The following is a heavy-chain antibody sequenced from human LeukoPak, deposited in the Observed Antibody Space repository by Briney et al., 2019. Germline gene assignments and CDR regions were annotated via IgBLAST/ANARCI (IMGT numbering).Heavy chain of an antibody. Sequence: GGSLRLSCAASGFNFSDYFLTWVRQAPRKGLEGVGNINQDGNEKNYVDSLEGRFTTSRDNAKRSLYLQMNSLRVDDTAMYYCVRDVGYYGGNHGYWGQGTLVIVS. CDR2: INQDGNEK. V-gene: IGHV3-7*01. CDR3: VRDVGYYGGNHGY. CDR1: GFNFSDYF. J-gene: IGHJ4*02. D-gene: IGHD4-23*01.